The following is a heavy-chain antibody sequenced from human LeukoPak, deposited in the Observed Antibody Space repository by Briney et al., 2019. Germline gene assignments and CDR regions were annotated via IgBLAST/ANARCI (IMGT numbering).Heavy chain of an antibody. J-gene: IGHJ4*02. CDR2: ISSGSGYI. D-gene: IGHD2-15*01. CDR1: GFTFSTYN. Sequence: GGSLRLSCAASGFTFSTYNMNWVRQAPGKGLEWVSSISSGSGYIYYADSVKGRFTISRDNAKNSLYLQMNSLRAEDTAVYYCARDVSRISDYWGQGTLVTVSS. CDR3: ARDVSRISDY. V-gene: IGHV3-21*06.